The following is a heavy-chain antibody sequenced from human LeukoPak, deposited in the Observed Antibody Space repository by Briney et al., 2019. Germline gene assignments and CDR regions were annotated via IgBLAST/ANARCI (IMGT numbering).Heavy chain of an antibody. Sequence: GGSLRLFCAASGFTFSDYYMTWIRQATGKGLEWMSYISGVASDIYYADSVKGRFTISRDNAKTSVYLQMNSLRVEDTAVYYCARRGAQGMDVWGQGTTVTVSS. CDR2: ISGVASDI. CDR3: ARRGAQGMDV. V-gene: IGHV3-11*01. D-gene: IGHD1-26*01. CDR1: GFTFSDYY. J-gene: IGHJ6*02.